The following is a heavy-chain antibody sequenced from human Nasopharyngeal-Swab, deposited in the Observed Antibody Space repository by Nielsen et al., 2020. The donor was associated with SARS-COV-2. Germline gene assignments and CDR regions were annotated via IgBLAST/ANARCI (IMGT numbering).Heavy chain of an antibody. V-gene: IGHV4-4*02. Sequence: GSLRLSCAVSGDSISSDKWWSWARQPPGKGLEWIGEIHPGGTTNCNPSLKSRVAISVDKSKNNFSLKLSSVTAADTAVYYCARGGDWRFDPWGQGTLVTVSS. D-gene: IGHD2-21*02. CDR1: GDSISSDKW. CDR2: IHPGGTT. CDR3: ARGGDWRFDP. J-gene: IGHJ5*02.